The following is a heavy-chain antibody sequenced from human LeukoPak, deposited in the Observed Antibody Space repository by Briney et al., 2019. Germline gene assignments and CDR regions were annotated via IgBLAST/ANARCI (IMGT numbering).Heavy chain of an antibody. Sequence: GGSLSLSCAAPGFTFSSYAMSWFRKAPGKGLEGGSAISGSRGSAYYADSVKGRFTISRDNSKNTLYLQMNSLRAEDTAVYYCAKDPKLELHPWFDPWGQGTLVTVSS. V-gene: IGHV3-23*01. J-gene: IGHJ5*02. D-gene: IGHD1-7*01. CDR3: AKDPKLELHPWFDP. CDR1: GFTFSSYA. CDR2: ISGSRGSA.